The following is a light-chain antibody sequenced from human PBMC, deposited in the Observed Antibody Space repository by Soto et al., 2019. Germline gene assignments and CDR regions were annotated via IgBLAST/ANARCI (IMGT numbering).Light chain of an antibody. CDR3: QQFNSYVFT. CDR2: AAS. CDR1: QDVSRY. J-gene: IGKJ3*01. V-gene: IGKV1-9*01. Sequence: DIQLTQSPSFLSASVGDRVTITCRASQDVSRYLAWYQQKPGKAPNLLIYAASTLQSGVPSRFSGSGSGTEFTLTISSLQPEDFATYYCQQFNSYVFTFGHGTKVDIK.